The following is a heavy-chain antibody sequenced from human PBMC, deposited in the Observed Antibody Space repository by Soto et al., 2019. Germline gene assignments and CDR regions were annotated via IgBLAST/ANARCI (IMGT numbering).Heavy chain of an antibody. D-gene: IGHD1-7*01. CDR1: GYTFTSYG. CDR2: ISAYNGNT. J-gene: IGHJ5*02. Sequence: EASVKVSCKASGYTFTSYGISWVRQAPGQGLEWMGWISAYNGNTNYAQKLQGRVTMTTDTSTSTAYMELRSLRSDDTAVYYCARLTGTTGTNWFDPWGQGTLVTVSS. V-gene: IGHV1-18*01. CDR3: ARLTGTTGTNWFDP.